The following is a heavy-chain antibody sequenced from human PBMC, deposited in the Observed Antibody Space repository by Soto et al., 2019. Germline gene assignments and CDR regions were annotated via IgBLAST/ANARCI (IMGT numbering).Heavy chain of an antibody. V-gene: IGHV3-30*18. Sequence: PGGSLRLSCAASVFTFSSYGMHWVRQAPGKGLEWVAVISYDGSNKYYADSVKGRFTISRDNSKNTLYLQMNSLRAEDTAVYYCAKDDSGPLHHNWFDPWGQGTLVTVSS. CDR3: AKDDSGPLHHNWFDP. CDR1: VFTFSSYG. J-gene: IGHJ5*02. CDR2: ISYDGSNK. D-gene: IGHD6-19*01.